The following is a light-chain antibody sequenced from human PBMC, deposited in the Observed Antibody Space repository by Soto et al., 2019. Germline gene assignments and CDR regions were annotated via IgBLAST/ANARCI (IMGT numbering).Light chain of an antibody. CDR2: AAS. V-gene: IGKV1-39*01. CDR1: QSITNY. Sequence: DIPMTQSPSSLSASVGERVTITCRATQSITNYLNWYQHKPGTGPKLLIYAASSLQSGVPSRFTGSGSGRDFSLTISNLQPEDFATYYCQQSYSPSLTFGGGTKVEI. J-gene: IGKJ4*01. CDR3: QQSYSPSLT.